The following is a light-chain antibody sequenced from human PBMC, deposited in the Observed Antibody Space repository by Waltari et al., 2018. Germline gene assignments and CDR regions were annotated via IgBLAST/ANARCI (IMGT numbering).Light chain of an antibody. V-gene: IGLV2-14*01. CDR2: EVS. CDR1: SSDVGGYNY. CDR3: SSYTTSSTVV. J-gene: IGLJ3*02. Sequence: QSALTQPASVSGSPGQSITISCTGTSSDVGGYNYVSWYQPHPGKAPQLMIYEVSNRPSGLSNRFSGSKSGNTASLTISGLQAEDEADYYCSSYTTSSTVVFGGGTKLTVL.